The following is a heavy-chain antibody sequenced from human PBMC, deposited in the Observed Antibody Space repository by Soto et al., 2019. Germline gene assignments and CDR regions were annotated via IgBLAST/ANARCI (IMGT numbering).Heavy chain of an antibody. CDR3: ARDRGPSSGYYPYWFDP. V-gene: IGHV1-69*12. J-gene: IGHJ5*02. CDR2: IIPIFGTA. Sequence: QVQLVQAGAEVKKPGSSVKVSCKASGGTFSSYAISWVRQAPGQGLEWMGEIIPIFGTANYAQKFQGRVTITADESTSTAYRELRRLRSEDTAVYYCARDRGPSSGYYPYWFDPWGQGTLVTVSS. CDR1: GGTFSSYA. D-gene: IGHD3-22*01.